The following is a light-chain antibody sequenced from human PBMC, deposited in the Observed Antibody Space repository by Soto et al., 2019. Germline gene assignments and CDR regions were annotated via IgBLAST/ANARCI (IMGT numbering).Light chain of an antibody. CDR3: QQYNSFPYS. Sequence: FQMIQSPSTLSASVGDRVSITCRASQTIFSWLAWYQQRPGKAPKLLIYKASSLESGVPSRYSGSGSGTEFTLTISGLQPDDFATYFCQQYNSFPYSFGQGTKLEIK. CDR1: QTIFSW. V-gene: IGKV1-5*03. CDR2: KAS. J-gene: IGKJ2*03.